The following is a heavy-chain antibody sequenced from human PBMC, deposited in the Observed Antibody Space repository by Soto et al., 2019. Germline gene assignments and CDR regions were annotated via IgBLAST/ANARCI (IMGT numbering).Heavy chain of an antibody. CDR1: GFTFSNAW. V-gene: IGHV3-15*07. CDR2: IKSKTDGGTT. D-gene: IGHD3-22*01. Sequence: PGGSLRLSCAASGFTFSNAWMNWVRQAPGKGLECVGRIKSKTDGGTTDYAAPVKGRFTISRDDSKNTLYLQMNSLKTEDTAVYYCTTDPVTMIVVVPSSGWGQGTLVTVSS. CDR3: TTDPVTMIVVVPSSG. J-gene: IGHJ4*02.